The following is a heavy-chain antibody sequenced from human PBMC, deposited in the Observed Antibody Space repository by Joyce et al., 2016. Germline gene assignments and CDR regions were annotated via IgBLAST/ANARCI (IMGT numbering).Heavy chain of an antibody. Sequence: EVRLVESGGGLIQPGGSLRLSCAASGFTVSDIYMTWVRQAPGKGLEWVSTISSGGDTYYADSVKGRFAISRDNSKNTLDLQMNSLRAEDTAVYFCARDSHSGPWYQGAFDIWGRGTKVAVSS. J-gene: IGHJ3*02. CDR3: ARDSHSGPWYQGAFDI. D-gene: IGHD6-19*01. CDR2: ISSGGDT. V-gene: IGHV3-53*01. CDR1: GFTVSDIY.